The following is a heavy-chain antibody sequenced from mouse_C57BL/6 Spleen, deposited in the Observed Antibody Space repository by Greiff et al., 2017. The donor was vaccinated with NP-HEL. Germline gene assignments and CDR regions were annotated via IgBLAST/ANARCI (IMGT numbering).Heavy chain of an antibody. CDR3: ARPKTYSNYGAMDY. V-gene: IGHV1-82*01. D-gene: IGHD2-5*01. CDR1: GYAFSSSW. J-gene: IGHJ4*01. Sequence: VKLQESGPELVKPGASVKISCKASGYAFSSSWMNWVKQRPGKGLEWIGRIYPGDGDTNYNGKFKGKATLTADKSSSTAYMQLSSLTSEDSAVYFCARPKTYSNYGAMDYWGQGTSVTVSS. CDR2: IYPGDGDT.